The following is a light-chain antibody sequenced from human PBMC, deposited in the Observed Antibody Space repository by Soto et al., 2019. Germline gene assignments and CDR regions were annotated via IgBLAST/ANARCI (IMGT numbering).Light chain of an antibody. CDR3: QQYNTFPIT. J-gene: IGKJ5*01. V-gene: IGKV1-5*01. Sequence: IQMTKNTSTLSASIGDRVTITCRASQSISSRLAWYQQKPGKAPNFLIYDAANLESGVPSRFSGGGSGTEFTLTISSLQTADFATYYCQQYNTFPITFGQGTRLDIK. CDR2: DAA. CDR1: QSISSR.